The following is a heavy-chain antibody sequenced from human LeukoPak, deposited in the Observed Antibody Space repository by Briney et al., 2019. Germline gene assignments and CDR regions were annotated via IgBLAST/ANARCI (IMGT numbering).Heavy chain of an antibody. J-gene: IGHJ4*02. V-gene: IGHV3-21*01. CDR3: ARGWWELYFRAYFDY. CDR1: GFTFSSYS. D-gene: IGHD1-26*01. CDR2: ISSSSSYI. Sequence: GGSLRLSCAASGFTFSSYSMNWVRQAPGKGREWLSAISSSSSYIYYADSVKGRFTISRANAKNSLNLQTNSLRAEATAVYYCARGWWELYFRAYFDYWGQGTLVTVSS.